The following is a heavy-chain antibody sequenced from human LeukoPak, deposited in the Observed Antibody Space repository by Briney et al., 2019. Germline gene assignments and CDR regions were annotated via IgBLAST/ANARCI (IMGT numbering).Heavy chain of an antibody. J-gene: IGHJ4*02. V-gene: IGHV4-39*01. CDR3: AIFEFDY. Sequence: SETLSLTCTVSGGSISSSSYYWGWIRQPPGKGLGWIGSIYYSGSTYYNPSLKSRVTISVDTSKNQFSLKLSSVTAADTAVYYCAIFEFDYWGQGTLVTVSS. CDR2: IYYSGST. CDR1: GGSISSSSYY.